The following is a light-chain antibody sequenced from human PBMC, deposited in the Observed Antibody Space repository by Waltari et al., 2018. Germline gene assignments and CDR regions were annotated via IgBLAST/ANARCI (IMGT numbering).Light chain of an antibody. V-gene: IGKV4-1*01. CDR3: HQYYNIPFT. CDR2: WAS. Sequence: DIVMTQSPDSLPVSLGGRATINCKSSQSVLYSSNNKNYLAWYQQKPGQPPKLLIYWASTRESGVPYRLSGSGSGTDFTLTISSLQAEDVAVYYCHQYYNIPFTFGPGTKVDIK. CDR1: QSVLYSSNNKNY. J-gene: IGKJ3*01.